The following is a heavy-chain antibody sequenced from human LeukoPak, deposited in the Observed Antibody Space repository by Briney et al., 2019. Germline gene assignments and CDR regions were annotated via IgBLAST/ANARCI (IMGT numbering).Heavy chain of an antibody. V-gene: IGHV5-51*01. CDR2: IYPGDSDT. CDR3: ASPQGGYNSSGPSWGY. Sequence: GESLKISCKGSGYRFNSYWIGWVSQMPGKGLEWMGIIYPGDSDTRYSPSFQGQVTISVDKSISTAYLQWSSLKASDSAMYYCASPQGGYNSSGPSWGYWGQGTLVTVSS. CDR1: GYRFNSYW. J-gene: IGHJ4*02. D-gene: IGHD3-22*01.